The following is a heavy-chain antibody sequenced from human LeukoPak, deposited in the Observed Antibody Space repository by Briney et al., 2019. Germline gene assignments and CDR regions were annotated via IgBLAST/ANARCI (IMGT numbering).Heavy chain of an antibody. CDR1: GFTFSNYA. V-gene: IGHV3-30*04. D-gene: IGHD6-13*01. J-gene: IGHJ4*02. CDR2: ISYDGSNK. Sequence: PGGSLRPSCAASGFTFSNYAMHWVRQAPGKGLEWVAVISYDGSNKYYADSVKGRFTISRDNSRNTLYLQVNSLRAEDTAVYYCARAQLGFDYWGQGTLVTVSS. CDR3: ARAQLGFDY.